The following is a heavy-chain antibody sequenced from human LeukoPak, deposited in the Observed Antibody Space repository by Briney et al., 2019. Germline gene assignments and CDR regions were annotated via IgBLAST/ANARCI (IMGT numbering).Heavy chain of an antibody. J-gene: IGHJ4*02. CDR1: GGSFSGYY. CDR2: INHSGST. V-gene: IGHV4-34*01. Sequence: SETLSLTCAVYGGSFSGYYWSWIRQPPGKGLEWIGEINHSGSTNYNPSLKSRVTISVDTSKNQFSLKLSSVTAADTAVYYCARGLSRYSSGWYGFDYWGQGTLVTVSP. CDR3: ARGLSRYSSGWYGFDY. D-gene: IGHD6-19*01.